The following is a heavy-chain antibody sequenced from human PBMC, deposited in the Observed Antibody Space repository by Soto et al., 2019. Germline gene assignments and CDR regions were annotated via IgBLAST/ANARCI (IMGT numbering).Heavy chain of an antibody. CDR1: GFSLSNSGVS. CDR3: ANSVGARRYFDS. D-gene: IGHD1-26*01. CDR2: IYWNDAK. J-gene: IGHJ4*02. Sequence: QITLKQSGPTLVKPTQTVTLTCTFSGFSLSNSGVSVGWIRQPPGKALEWLAFIYWNDAKRYRPSLKSRLAITKDVSKKQVVRTMTNVDSADSCLYCGANSVGARRYFDSWGQGTRVTVYS. V-gene: IGHV2-5*04.